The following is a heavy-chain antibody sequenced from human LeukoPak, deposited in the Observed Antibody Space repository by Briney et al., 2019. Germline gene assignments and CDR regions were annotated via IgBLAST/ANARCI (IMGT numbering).Heavy chain of an antibody. V-gene: IGHV3-21*01. CDR2: ISSSSSYI. CDR3: ARDLSGSYLAWFDP. Sequence: GGSLRLSCAASGFTFSSYSMNWVRQAPGKGLEWVSSISSSSSYIYYADSVKGRFTISRDNAKNSLYLQMNSLRAEDTAVYYCARDLSGSYLAWFDPWGQGTLVTASS. CDR1: GFTFSSYS. J-gene: IGHJ5*02. D-gene: IGHD1-26*01.